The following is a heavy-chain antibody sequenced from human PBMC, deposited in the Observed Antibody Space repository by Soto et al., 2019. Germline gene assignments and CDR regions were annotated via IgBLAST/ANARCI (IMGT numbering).Heavy chain of an antibody. J-gene: IGHJ6*02. Sequence: SETLSLTCAVNGGSFSGYYWSWIRQPPGRGLEWIGEINHSGRTNLNPSLKSRVNTSVDTSKNHFSLRLSSVTAADTAVYYCARGPRCINTACSNDYKHFGLDVWGQGPKVNVSS. D-gene: IGHD2-2*01. CDR2: INHSGRT. CDR1: GGSFSGYY. CDR3: ARGPRCINTACSNDYKHFGLDV. V-gene: IGHV4-34*01.